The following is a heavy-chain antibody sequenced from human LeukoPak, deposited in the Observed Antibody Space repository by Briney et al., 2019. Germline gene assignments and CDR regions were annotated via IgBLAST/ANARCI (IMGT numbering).Heavy chain of an antibody. V-gene: IGHV1-3*01. CDR3: ARGSTSDWPLDH. CDR1: GYTFSDYA. J-gene: IGHJ4*02. D-gene: IGHD2-2*01. CDR2: IDAGNGDT. Sequence: ASVKVSCKASGYTFSDYAMHWVRQAPGQRLEWMGWIDAGNGDTRYSQKFQGRDTITRDTSASTAYIELRSLRSEDTAMYYCARGSTSDWPLDHWGQETLVTISS.